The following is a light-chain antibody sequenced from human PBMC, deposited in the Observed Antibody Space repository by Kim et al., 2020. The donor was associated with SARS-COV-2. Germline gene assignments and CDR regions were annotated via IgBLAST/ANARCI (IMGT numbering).Light chain of an antibody. V-gene: IGLV3-10*01. J-gene: IGLJ3*02. Sequence: SYELTQPPSVSVSPGQTARITCSGDALPKKYADWYQQKTGQAPVLVIYEDSKRPSGIPGRFSGSTAGTMATLTISGAQVEDEADYYCYSTDSGRDYWVFG. CDR3: YSTDSGRDYWV. CDR2: EDS. CDR1: ALPKKY.